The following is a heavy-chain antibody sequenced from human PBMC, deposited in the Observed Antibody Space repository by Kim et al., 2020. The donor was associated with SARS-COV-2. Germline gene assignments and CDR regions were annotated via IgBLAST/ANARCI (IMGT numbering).Heavy chain of an antibody. J-gene: IGHJ4*02. D-gene: IGHD6-19*01. V-gene: IGHV1-3*01. Sequence: QGRVTITRDTSASTDYMELSSLRSEDTAVYYCARESSGWYQTIYYYFDYWGQGTLVTVSS. CDR3: ARESSGWYQTIYYYFDY.